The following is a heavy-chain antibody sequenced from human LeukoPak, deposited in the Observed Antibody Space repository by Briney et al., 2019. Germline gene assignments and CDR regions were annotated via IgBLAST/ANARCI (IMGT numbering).Heavy chain of an antibody. V-gene: IGHV3-23*01. CDR2: ISAGGGVT. D-gene: IGHD1-26*01. Sequence: GGSLRLSCAASGFTFNNYATSWVRQAPGKGLEWVSAISAGGGVTYYADSVKGRFTISRDNSKKKVFLQMNSLRGDDTAVYYCAKAGWYSAKTYATYDDAYDIWGQGTMVTVSS. CDR3: AKAGWYSAKTYATYDDAYDI. J-gene: IGHJ3*02. CDR1: GFTFNNYA.